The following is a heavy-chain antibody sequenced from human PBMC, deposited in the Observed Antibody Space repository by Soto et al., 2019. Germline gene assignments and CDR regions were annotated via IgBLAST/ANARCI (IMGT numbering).Heavy chain of an antibody. J-gene: IGHJ6*02. V-gene: IGHV4-39*01. D-gene: IGHD2-2*01. CDR1: GGSISSSSYY. Sequence: PSETLSLTCTVYGGSISSSSYYWGWIRQPPGKGLEWIGSIYYSGSTYYNPSLKSRVTISVDTSKNQFSLKLSSVTAADTAVYYCAVRYCSSTNCYGGYYYYGLDVWGQGTTVTVSS. CDR2: IYYSGST. CDR3: AVRYCSSTNCYGGYYYYGLDV.